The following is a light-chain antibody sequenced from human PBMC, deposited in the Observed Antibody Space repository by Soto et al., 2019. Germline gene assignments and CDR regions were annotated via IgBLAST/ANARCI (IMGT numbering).Light chain of an antibody. CDR3: LQHNSYPSIT. Sequence: DIQMTQSPSSLSASVGDRVTITCRASQSISSYLNWYQQKPGKAPKLLIYDASNLETGAPSRFSGGGSGTDFTFTISSLQPEDFATYYCLQHNSYPSITFGQGTKVDIK. CDR1: QSISSY. J-gene: IGKJ1*01. CDR2: DAS. V-gene: IGKV1-33*01.